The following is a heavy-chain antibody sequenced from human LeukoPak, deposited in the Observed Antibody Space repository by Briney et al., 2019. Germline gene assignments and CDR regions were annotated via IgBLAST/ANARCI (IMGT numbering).Heavy chain of an antibody. CDR1: GGSISSSSYY. Sequence: SETLSLTCTVSGGSISSSSYYWSWIRQPPGKGLEWIGYIYYSGSTNYNPSLKSRVTISVDTSKNQFSLKLSSVTAADTAVYYCASGGNDVPDYWGQGTLVTVSS. D-gene: IGHD1-1*01. J-gene: IGHJ4*02. V-gene: IGHV4-61*01. CDR3: ASGGNDVPDY. CDR2: IYYSGST.